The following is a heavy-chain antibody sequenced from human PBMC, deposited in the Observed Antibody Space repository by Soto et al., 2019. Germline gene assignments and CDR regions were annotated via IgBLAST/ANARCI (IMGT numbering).Heavy chain of an antibody. CDR2: ITPMIGTT. Sequence: QVHLGQSGAEVKRRGSSVSVSCRASGGTFYTYAFTWVRQAPGLGLEGLGGITPMIGTTKYAQKFHGRVTFSADASASTAYTELRNLRTDDTAVYYCSRDVSGMTSVFGFWGQGTLITVSS. CDR3: SRDVSGMTSVFGF. V-gene: IGHV1-69*01. CDR1: GGTFYTYA. J-gene: IGHJ4*02. D-gene: IGHD6-25*01.